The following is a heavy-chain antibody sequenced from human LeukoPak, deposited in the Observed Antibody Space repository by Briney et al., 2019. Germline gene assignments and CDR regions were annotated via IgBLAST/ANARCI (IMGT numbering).Heavy chain of an antibody. CDR1: GYTLTELS. CDR2: FVPEDGET. J-gene: IGHJ4*02. V-gene: IGHV1-24*01. Sequence: ASVKVSCKVSGYTLTELSMHWVRQAPGKGLEWMGGFVPEDGETIYAQKFQGRVTMTEDTSTDTAYMELSSLRSEDTAVYYCATVSPGHDYGGPELDYWGQGTLVTVSS. D-gene: IGHD4-23*01. CDR3: ATVSPGHDYGGPELDY.